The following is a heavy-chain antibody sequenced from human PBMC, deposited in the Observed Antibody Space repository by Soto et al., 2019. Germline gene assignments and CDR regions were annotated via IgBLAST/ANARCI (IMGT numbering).Heavy chain of an antibody. Sequence: QVQLVQSGAEVKKPGASVKVSCKASGYTFTSYDINWVRQATGQGLEWMGWMNPNSGNTGYAQKFRGRVTRTRNTAISTAYRGLSSVRSEDPAVYYFARVYCSGGSCDSSRVPWYFDLWGGGTLVTVSS. CDR2: MNPNSGNT. J-gene: IGHJ2*01. V-gene: IGHV1-8*01. CDR1: GYTFTSYD. CDR3: ARVYCSGGSCDSSRVPWYFDL. D-gene: IGHD2-15*01.